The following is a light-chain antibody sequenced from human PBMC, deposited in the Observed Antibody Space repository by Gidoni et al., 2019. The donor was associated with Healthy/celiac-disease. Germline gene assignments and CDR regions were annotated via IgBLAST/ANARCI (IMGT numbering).Light chain of an antibody. J-gene: IGKJ1*01. V-gene: IGKV3-20*01. CDR3: QQYGSSPGT. CDR2: GAS. Sequence: ENVLTKSPGTLSLSPGERATLSCRASQRVSSSYLAWYQQKPGQAPRLLNDGASSRAAGIPDRFSGSGAGTYFTLTISMLEPEDAAVYYCQQYGSSPGTFGQGTKVEIK. CDR1: QRVSSSY.